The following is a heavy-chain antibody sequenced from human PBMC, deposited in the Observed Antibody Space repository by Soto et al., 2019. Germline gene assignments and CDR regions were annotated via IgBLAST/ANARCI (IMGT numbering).Heavy chain of an antibody. J-gene: IGHJ5*02. Sequence: WETLSLTCAVSGASIGSGGWWSWVRQPPGKGLEWIAEIFHDGNTNYSPSLKSRVTISVDKSQNQFSLNVYSVTAADTAVYYCARHEGWTGPDQWGQGTLVTVSS. CDR3: ARHEGWTGPDQ. V-gene: IGHV4-4*02. CDR2: IFHDGNT. D-gene: IGHD2-8*02. CDR1: GASIGSGGW.